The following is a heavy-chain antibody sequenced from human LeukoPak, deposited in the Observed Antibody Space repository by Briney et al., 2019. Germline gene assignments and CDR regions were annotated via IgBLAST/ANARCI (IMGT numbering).Heavy chain of an antibody. CDR2: INPNSGGT. D-gene: IGHD3-22*01. CDR1: GYTFTGYY. CDR3: ATRSGYYTRDY. J-gene: IGHJ4*02. V-gene: IGHV1-2*02. Sequence: ASVKVSCKASGYTFTGYYMHWVRQAPGQGLEWMGWINPNSGGTNYAQKFQGRVTMTSDASISTAYMELSSLRSEDTAVYYCATRSGYYTRDYWGQGTLVTVSS.